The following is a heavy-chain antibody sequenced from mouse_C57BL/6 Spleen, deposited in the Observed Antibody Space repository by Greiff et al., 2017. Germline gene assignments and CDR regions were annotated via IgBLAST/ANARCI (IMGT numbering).Heavy chain of an antibody. V-gene: IGHV14-2*01. J-gene: IGHJ3*01. Sequence: EVQLQQSGAELVKPGASVKLSCTASGFNIKDYYMHWVKQRTEQGLEWIGRIDPEDGETKYAPKFKGKATITADTSSNTAYLQLSSLTSEDTAVYYCALDSSGYVSAYWGQGTLVTVSA. CDR2: IDPEDGET. CDR1: GFNIKDYY. D-gene: IGHD3-2*02. CDR3: ALDSSGYVSAY.